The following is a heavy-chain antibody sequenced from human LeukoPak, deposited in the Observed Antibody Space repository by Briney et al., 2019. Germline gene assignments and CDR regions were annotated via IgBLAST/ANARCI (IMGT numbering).Heavy chain of an antibody. CDR1: GFTFSSYA. Sequence: GSLRLSCAASGFTFSSYAMSWVRQAPGKGLEWVSAISGSGGSTYYADSVKGRFTISRDNSKNTLYLQMNSLRAEDTAVYYCAKDRKRITIFGVVIISNPNSLDYWGQGTLVTVSS. CDR2: ISGSGGST. J-gene: IGHJ4*02. CDR3: AKDRKRITIFGVVIISNPNSLDY. V-gene: IGHV3-23*01. D-gene: IGHD3-3*01.